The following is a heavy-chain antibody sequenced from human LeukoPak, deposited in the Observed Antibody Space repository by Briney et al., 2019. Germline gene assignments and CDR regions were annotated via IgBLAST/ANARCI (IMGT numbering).Heavy chain of an antibody. D-gene: IGHD6-19*01. CDR3: ARAPGWYVGYFDY. CDR1: GGSISSGDYY. CDR2: IYYSGST. J-gene: IGHJ4*02. V-gene: IGHV4-30-4*02. Sequence: PSETLSFTCTVSGGSISSGDYYWSWIRQPPGKGLEWIGYIYYSGSTYYNPSLKSRVTISVDTSKNQFSLKLSSVTAADTAVYYCARAPGWYVGYFDYWGQGTLVTVSS.